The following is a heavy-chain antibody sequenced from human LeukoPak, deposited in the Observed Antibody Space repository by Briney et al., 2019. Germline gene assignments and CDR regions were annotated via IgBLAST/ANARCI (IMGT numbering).Heavy chain of an antibody. J-gene: IGHJ5*01. CDR2: IYPDDSDT. CDR3: ARRGFLSGYYYGFGS. CDR1: GYSFDTYW. Sequence: GESLKISCRASGYSFDTYWIGWVRQMPGKGLEWMGIIYPDDSDTKYSPSFQGQVTISVDKSISTAYLQWGSLKASDSGIYYCARRGFLSGYYYGFGSWGQGTQVTVSS. D-gene: IGHD3-3*01. V-gene: IGHV5-51*01.